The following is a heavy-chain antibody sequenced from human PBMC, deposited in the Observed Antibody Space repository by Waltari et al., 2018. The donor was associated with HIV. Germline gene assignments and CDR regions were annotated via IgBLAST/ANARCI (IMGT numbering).Heavy chain of an antibody. V-gene: IGHV3-74*01. CDR1: GFTFSSYW. J-gene: IGHJ4*02. Sequence: SGGGLVQPGGSLRLSCAASGFTFSSYWMHWVRQAPGKGLVWVSRINSDGSSTNYADSVKGRFTISRDNAKNTVYLQMNSLRAEDTALYYCASLYNYVWGSPPPFDYWGQGTLVTVSS. CDR3: ASLYNYVWGSPPPFDY. D-gene: IGHD3-16*01. CDR2: INSDGSST.